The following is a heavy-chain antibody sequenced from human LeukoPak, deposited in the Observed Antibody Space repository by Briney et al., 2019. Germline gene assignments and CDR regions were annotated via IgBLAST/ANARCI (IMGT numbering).Heavy chain of an antibody. V-gene: IGHV1-58*02. CDR2: IVVGSGNT. D-gene: IGHD3-10*01. Sequence: GASVKVPCKASGFTFTSSAMQWVRQARGQRLEWIGWIVVGSGNTNYAQKFQERVTITRDMSTSTAYMELSSLRSEDTAVYYCAAASIGELYDAFDIWGQGTMVTVSS. CDR3: AAASIGELYDAFDI. J-gene: IGHJ3*02. CDR1: GFTFTSSA.